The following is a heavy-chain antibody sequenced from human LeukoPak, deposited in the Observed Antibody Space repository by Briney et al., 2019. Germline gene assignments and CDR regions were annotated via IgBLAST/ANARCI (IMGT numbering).Heavy chain of an antibody. Sequence: SETLSLTCTVSGGSISSSSYYWGWIRQPPGKGLEWIGSIYYSGSTYYNPSLKSRVTISVDTSKNQFSLKLSSVTAADTAVYYCARHYYDSSGYLVSWFDPWGQGTLVTVSS. CDR3: ARHYYDSSGYLVSWFDP. D-gene: IGHD3-22*01. J-gene: IGHJ5*02. CDR2: IYYSGST. CDR1: GGSISSSSYY. V-gene: IGHV4-39*01.